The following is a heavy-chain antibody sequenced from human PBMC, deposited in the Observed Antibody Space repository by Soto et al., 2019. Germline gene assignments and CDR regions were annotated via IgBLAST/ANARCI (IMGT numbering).Heavy chain of an antibody. CDR2: IYYSGST. Sequence: SETLSLTCTVSGGSISSSSYYWGWIRQPPGKGLEWIGSIYYSGSTYYNPSLKSRVTISVDTSKNQFSLKLSSVTAADTAVYYCARHITIFGVVKSPAWFDPWGQGTLVTVSS. J-gene: IGHJ5*02. V-gene: IGHV4-39*01. CDR3: ARHITIFGVVKSPAWFDP. D-gene: IGHD3-3*01. CDR1: GGSISSSSYY.